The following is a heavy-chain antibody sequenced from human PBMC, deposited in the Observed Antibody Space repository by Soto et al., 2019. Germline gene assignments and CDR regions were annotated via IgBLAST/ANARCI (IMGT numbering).Heavy chain of an antibody. CDR3: AKALSTIALDNYFDS. CDR2: ISGSSNT. Sequence: EVQLLESGGGLVQPGGSLRLSCVASGFTFSSFAMSWVRQAPGKGLEWVSGISGSSNTYYADSVKGRFTISRDNYKNTLYLQMNSLTDEDTAMYYCAKALSTIALDNYFDSWGQGTLVTVSS. J-gene: IGHJ4*02. D-gene: IGHD6-19*01. CDR1: GFTFSSFA. V-gene: IGHV3-23*01.